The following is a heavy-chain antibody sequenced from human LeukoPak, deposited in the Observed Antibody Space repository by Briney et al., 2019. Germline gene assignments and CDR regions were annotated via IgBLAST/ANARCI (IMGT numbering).Heavy chain of an antibody. Sequence: GGSLRLSCAASGFTFSSYGMHWVRQAPGKGLEWVTFIRYDGSNKYYADSVKGRFTISRDSSKNTLFLQMNRLRPEDAAVYYCAKAPVTTCRGAYCYPFDYWGQGTLVTVSS. CDR3: AKAPVTTCRGAYCYPFDY. CDR1: GFTFSSYG. CDR2: IRYDGSNK. V-gene: IGHV3-30*02. D-gene: IGHD2-21*01. J-gene: IGHJ4*02.